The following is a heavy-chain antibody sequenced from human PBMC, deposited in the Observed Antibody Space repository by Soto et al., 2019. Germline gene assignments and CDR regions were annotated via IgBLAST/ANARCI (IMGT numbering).Heavy chain of an antibody. V-gene: IGHV3-74*01. J-gene: IGHJ5*02. CDR1: GLTFSSYW. CDR2: IKRDGRST. CDR3: ASDNGHGTYYTPS. D-gene: IGHD3-3*01. Sequence: EEQLVESGGGLVQPGGSLRLSCAASGLTFSSYWMPWVRQAPGKGLVWVSRIKRDGRSTSYADSVEGRFTISRDNAKNTVYLQMNSLRGEDTAVYYRASDNGHGTYYTPSWGQGTLVTVSS.